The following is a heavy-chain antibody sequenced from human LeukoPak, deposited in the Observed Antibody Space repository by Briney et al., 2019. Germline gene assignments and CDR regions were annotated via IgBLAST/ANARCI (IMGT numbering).Heavy chain of an antibody. D-gene: IGHD4-17*01. CDR3: ARDGKVTTLLGCMDV. J-gene: IGHJ6*02. CDR1: GYTFTSYG. V-gene: IGHV1-18*01. CDR2: ISAYNGNT. Sequence: ASVKVSCKASGYTFTSYGISWVRQAPGHGLEWMGWISAYNGNTNYAQKLQGRVTMTTDTSTSTAYMELRSLRSDDTAVYYCARDGKVTTLLGCMDVWGQGTTVTVSS.